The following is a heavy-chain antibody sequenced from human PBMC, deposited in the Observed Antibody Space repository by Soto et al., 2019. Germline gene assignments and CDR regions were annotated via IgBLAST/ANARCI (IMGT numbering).Heavy chain of an antibody. V-gene: IGHV3-23*01. CDR2: ISGSGGST. CDR3: AKDPHPRYDFWSGYYPTPDY. Sequence: VGSLRLSCAASGFTFSSYAMSWVRQAPGKGLEWVSAISGSGGSTYYADSVKGRFTISRDNSKNTLYLQMNSLRAEDTAVYYCAKDPHPRYDFWSGYYPTPDYWGQGTLVTVSS. CDR1: GFTFSSYA. D-gene: IGHD3-3*01. J-gene: IGHJ4*02.